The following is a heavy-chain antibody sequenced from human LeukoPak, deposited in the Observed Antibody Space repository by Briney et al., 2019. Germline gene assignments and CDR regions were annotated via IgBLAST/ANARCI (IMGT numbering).Heavy chain of an antibody. CDR1: GFTFSSYA. Sequence: GGSLRLSCAASGFTFSSYAMSWVRQAPGKGLEWVSAISGSGGNTYYADSVKGRFTISRDNSKNTLYLQMNSLRAEDTAVYYCAKGRDYYDSSAVEDWGQGTLVTVSS. V-gene: IGHV3-23*01. CDR2: ISGSGGNT. J-gene: IGHJ4*02. CDR3: AKGRDYYDSSAVED. D-gene: IGHD3-22*01.